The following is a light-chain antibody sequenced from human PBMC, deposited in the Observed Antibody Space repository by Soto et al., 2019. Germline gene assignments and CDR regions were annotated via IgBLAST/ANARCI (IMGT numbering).Light chain of an antibody. CDR2: DNS. CDR1: SSNIGAGYD. Sequence: QSVLTQPPSVSGAPGQRVTISCTGSSSNIGAGYDVHWYQQLPGTAPKLLSYDNSNRPSGVPDRFSGSKSGTSASLAITGLQAEDEADYYCQSYDNSLGAWVFGGGTKLTVL. V-gene: IGLV1-40*01. J-gene: IGLJ3*02. CDR3: QSYDNSLGAWV.